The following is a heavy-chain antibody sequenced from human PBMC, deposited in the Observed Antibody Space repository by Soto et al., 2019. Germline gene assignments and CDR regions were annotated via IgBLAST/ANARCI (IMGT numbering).Heavy chain of an antibody. CDR2: IYYSGST. CDR1: GGSISNGDDY. CDR3: AKDRPGGSGWYVFDY. D-gene: IGHD6-19*01. J-gene: IGHJ4*02. V-gene: IGHV4-30-4*08. Sequence: SETLSLTYTVAGGSISNGDDYWSWIRKHPGKGLEWIGYIYYSGSTYYNPSLKSRVTISVDTSKNQFSLKLSSVTAADTAVYYCAKDRPGGSGWYVFDYWGQGTLVTVS.